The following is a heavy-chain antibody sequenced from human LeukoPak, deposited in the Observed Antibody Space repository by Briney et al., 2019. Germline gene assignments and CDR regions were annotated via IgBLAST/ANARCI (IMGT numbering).Heavy chain of an antibody. J-gene: IGHJ6*02. Sequence: QPGRSLRLSCVGSGFTFSSHGMHWVRQAPGKGLEWVAVIWYDGSHTYYAESVKGRLTISRDDSKSTLYLQMNSLRAEGTAIYYCARDPQHSMDVWGQGTTVTVSS. CDR3: ARDPQHSMDV. CDR1: GFTFSSHG. CDR2: IWYDGSHT. V-gene: IGHV3-33*01. D-gene: IGHD5-18*01.